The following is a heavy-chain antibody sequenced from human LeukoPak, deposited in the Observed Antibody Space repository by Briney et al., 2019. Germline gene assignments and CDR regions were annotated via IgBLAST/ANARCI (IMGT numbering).Heavy chain of an antibody. CDR1: GSTFRNHA. CDR2: ISHDGTND. CDR3: VGSPTYYYMDV. V-gene: IGHV3-30*04. J-gene: IGHJ6*03. D-gene: IGHD3-10*01. Sequence: PRGSLRLSCAASGSTFRNHAIHWVRQAPGKGLEWVTVISHDGTNDYYRDSVKGRFTISRDNSKNTVLLQMNSLSPDDTAVYYCVGSPTYYYMDVWGKGTTVTVS.